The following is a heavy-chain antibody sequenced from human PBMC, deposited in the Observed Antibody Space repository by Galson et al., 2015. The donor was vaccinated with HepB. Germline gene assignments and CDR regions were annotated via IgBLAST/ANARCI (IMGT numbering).Heavy chain of an antibody. J-gene: IGHJ6*02. CDR2: IYSGGST. Sequence: SLRLSCAASGFTVSSNYMSWVRQAPGKGLEWVSVIYSGGSTYYADSVKGRFTISRDNSKNTLYLQMNSLRAEDTAVYYCAGDSNYYHYGMDVWGQGTTVTVSS. CDR1: GFTVSSNY. CDR3: AGDSNYYHYGMDV. V-gene: IGHV3-66*02. D-gene: IGHD2-21*01.